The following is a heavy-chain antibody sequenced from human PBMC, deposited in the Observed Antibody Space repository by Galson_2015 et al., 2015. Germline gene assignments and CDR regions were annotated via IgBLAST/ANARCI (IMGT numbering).Heavy chain of an antibody. J-gene: IGHJ2*01. CDR1: GFTLSSYA. V-gene: IGHV3-48*02. CDR3: ARSFRSEVTTGKNPVALGYFDL. D-gene: IGHD4-23*01. CDR2: ISSSSSSI. Sequence: SLRLSCAASGFTLSSYAMGWVRQAPAKGLEWVSDISSSSSSIYYADSVKGRFTISRDNAKNSLYLQMNSLRDEDTAVYYCARSFRSEVTTGKNPVALGYFDLWGRGTLVTVSS.